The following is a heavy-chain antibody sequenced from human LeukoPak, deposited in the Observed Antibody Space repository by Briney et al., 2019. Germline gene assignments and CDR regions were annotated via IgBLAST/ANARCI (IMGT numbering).Heavy chain of an antibody. CDR2: ISAYNGNT. D-gene: IGHD3-3*01. CDR1: GYTSTSYG. V-gene: IGHV1-18*01. Sequence: GASVKVSCKASGYTSTSYGISWVRQAPGQGLEWMGWISAYNGNTNYAQKLQGRVTMTTDTSTSTAYMELRSLRSDDTAVYYCARGGPYDFWSGYTNFDYWGQGTLVTVSS. CDR3: ARGGPYDFWSGYTNFDY. J-gene: IGHJ4*02.